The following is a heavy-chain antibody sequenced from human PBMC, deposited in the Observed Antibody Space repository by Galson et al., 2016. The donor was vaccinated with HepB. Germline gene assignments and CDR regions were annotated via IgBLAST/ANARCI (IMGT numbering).Heavy chain of an antibody. CDR2: ILYDGSNK. Sequence: SQRLSCAASGFTFSSYVMHWFRQAPGKGLEWVAIILYDGSNKYYADSVKGRFTISRDNSKNRLYLQMNSLRAEDTAVYYCARTSDHVYYGMDVWGQGTTVTVSS. CDR1: GFTFSSYV. V-gene: IGHV3-30-3*01. J-gene: IGHJ6*02. CDR3: ARTSDHVYYGMDV. D-gene: IGHD1-14*01.